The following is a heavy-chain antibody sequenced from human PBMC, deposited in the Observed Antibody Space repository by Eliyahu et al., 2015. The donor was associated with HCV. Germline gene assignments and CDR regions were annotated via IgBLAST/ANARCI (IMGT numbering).Heavy chain of an antibody. D-gene: IGHD2-15*01. V-gene: IGHV1-2*02. CDR3: ARDLVVVVAATPSSPHYYYYGMDV. J-gene: IGHJ6*02. CDR1: GYTFTGXY. Sequence: QVQLVQSGAEVKKPGASVKVSCKASGYTFTGXYMXWVXXAPGQGLEWMGWINPNSGGTNYAQKFQGRVTMTRDTSISTAYMELSRLRSDDTAVYYCARDLVVVVAATPSSPHYYYYGMDVWGQGTTVTVSS. CDR2: INPNSGGT.